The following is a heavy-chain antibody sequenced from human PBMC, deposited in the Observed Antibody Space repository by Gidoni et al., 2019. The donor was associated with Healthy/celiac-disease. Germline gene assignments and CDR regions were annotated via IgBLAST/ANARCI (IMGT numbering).Heavy chain of an antibody. CDR3: ARESGGSYYYDSSGYRYFDL. Sequence: QVQLVQSGAEVKKPGASVKVSCKASGYTFTGYYMHWVRQAPGQGLEWMGRINPNSGGTNYAQKFQGRVTMTRDTSISTAYMELSRLRSDDTAVYYCARESGGSYYYDSSGYRYFDLWGRGTLVTVSS. J-gene: IGHJ2*01. D-gene: IGHD3-22*01. CDR1: GYTFTGYY. V-gene: IGHV1-2*06. CDR2: INPNSGGT.